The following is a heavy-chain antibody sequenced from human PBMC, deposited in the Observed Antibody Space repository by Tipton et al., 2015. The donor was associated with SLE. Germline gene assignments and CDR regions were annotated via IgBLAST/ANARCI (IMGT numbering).Heavy chain of an antibody. CDR3: AKDLWIAVAASYYFDY. V-gene: IGHV3-21*01. CDR2: ISSSSSYM. CDR1: GFTFSSYS. D-gene: IGHD6-19*01. J-gene: IGHJ4*02. Sequence: SLRLSCAASGFTFSSYSMNWVRQAPGKGLEWVSSISSSSSYMYYADSVKGRFTISRDNSKNTLYLQMNSLRAEDTAVYYCAKDLWIAVAASYYFDYWGQGTLVTVSS.